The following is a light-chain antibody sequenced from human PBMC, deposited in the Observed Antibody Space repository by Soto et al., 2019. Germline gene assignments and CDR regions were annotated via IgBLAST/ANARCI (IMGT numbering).Light chain of an antibody. CDR3: CSYAGTYTDV. J-gene: IGLJ1*01. V-gene: IGLV2-11*01. CDR2: DVN. Sequence: QSVLTQPRSVSGSPGQSVTISCTGTDSNIGFYNFVSWYQQHPDKAPHLVIYDVNKRPSGVPDRFSGSKSGNTASLTISGLQADDEADYYCCSYAGTYTDVFGIGTKLTVL. CDR1: DSNIGFYNF.